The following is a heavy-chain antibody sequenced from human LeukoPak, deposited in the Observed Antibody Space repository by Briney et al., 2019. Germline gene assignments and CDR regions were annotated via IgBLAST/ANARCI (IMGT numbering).Heavy chain of an antibody. CDR3: ARWGLAGGDY. J-gene: IGHJ4*02. CDR2: ISWDGGST. CDR1: GFTFDDYT. V-gene: IGHV3-43*01. D-gene: IGHD1-26*01. Sequence: QPGGSLRLSCAASGFTFDDYTMHWVRQAPGKGLEWVSLISWDGGSTYYADSVKGRFTISRDNAKNSLYLQMNSLRAEDTAVYYCARWGLAGGDYWGQGTLVTVSS.